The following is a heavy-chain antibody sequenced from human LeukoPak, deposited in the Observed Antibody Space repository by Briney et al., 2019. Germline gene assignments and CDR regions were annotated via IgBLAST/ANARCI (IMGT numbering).Heavy chain of an antibody. CDR1: GYTFTGYY. CDR2: MNPNSGNT. D-gene: IGHD2-15*01. J-gene: IGHJ4*02. Sequence: GASVKVSCKASGYTFTGYYMHWVRQAPGQGLEWMGWMNPNSGNTGYAQKFQGRVTMTRNTSISTAYMELSSLRSEDTAVYYCARVVGLARYCSGGSCYLDYWGQGTLVTVSS. CDR3: ARVVGLARYCSGGSCYLDY. V-gene: IGHV1-8*02.